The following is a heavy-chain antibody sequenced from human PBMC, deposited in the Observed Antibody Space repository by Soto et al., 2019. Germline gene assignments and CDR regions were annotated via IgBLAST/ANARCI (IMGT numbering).Heavy chain of an antibody. J-gene: IGHJ4*02. CDR2: INSEGSST. CDR3: ARDPAPSGWYDY. D-gene: IGHD6-19*01. Sequence: GGSLRLSCAASGFTLSNYWMHWVRQVPGRGLVWVSRINSEGSSTTYADSVKGRFTISRDSAKNTLYLQMNSLRAEDSAVYYCARDPAPSGWYDYWGQGTLVTVSS. CDR1: GFTLSNYW. V-gene: IGHV3-74*01.